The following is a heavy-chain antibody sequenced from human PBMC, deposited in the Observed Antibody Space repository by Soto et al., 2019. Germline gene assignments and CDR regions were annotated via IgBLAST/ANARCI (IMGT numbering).Heavy chain of an antibody. Sequence: PGESLKISCKGSGYSFSSYWFGWVRQMPGKGLEWMGIIYPDDSDTRYSPSFQGQVTISADKSISTAHLQWSSLKASDTAMYYCARLGIAVAGTYGMDVWGQGTTVT. J-gene: IGHJ6*02. CDR3: ARLGIAVAGTYGMDV. V-gene: IGHV5-51*01. D-gene: IGHD6-19*01. CDR1: GYSFSSYW. CDR2: IYPDDSDT.